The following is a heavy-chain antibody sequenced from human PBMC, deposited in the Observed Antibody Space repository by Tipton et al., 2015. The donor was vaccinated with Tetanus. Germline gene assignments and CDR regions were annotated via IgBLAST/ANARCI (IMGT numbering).Heavy chain of an antibody. D-gene: IGHD2-21*01. CDR1: GDSFSGGGY. CDR3: AKDRLCGGECYSL. CDR2: IYYSGHT. J-gene: IGHJ4*02. V-gene: IGHV4-31*03. Sequence: TLSLTCTVSGDSFSGGGYWTWIHQHPGKGLEWIGYIYYSGHTHYNPSLRGRVDISLDTSQNQVSLNLRSVTAADTAVYYCAKDRLCGGECYSLWGRGTLVTVSS.